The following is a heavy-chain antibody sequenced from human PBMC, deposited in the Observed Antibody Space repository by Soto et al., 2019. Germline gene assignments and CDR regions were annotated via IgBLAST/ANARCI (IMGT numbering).Heavy chain of an antibody. D-gene: IGHD2-15*01. J-gene: IGHJ4*03. CDR3: ASHGSRYDGSSCLIWFC. Sequence: ASVKVSCKASGSTIRTHGISWVRQAPGQGLEWVGWISAKNGDTHYAPKFQDRITLTTETSVDTAYMELRRLRLDDTAVYYCASHGSRYDGSSCLIWFCWGQGSLGTGPS. CDR1: GSTIRTHG. CDR2: ISAKNGDT. V-gene: IGHV1-18*04.